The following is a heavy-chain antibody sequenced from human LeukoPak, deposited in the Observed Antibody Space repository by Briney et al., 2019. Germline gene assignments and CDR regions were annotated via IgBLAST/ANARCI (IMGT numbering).Heavy chain of an antibody. CDR1: GFTFSSYW. D-gene: IGHD6-13*01. CDR2: IKQDGSEK. J-gene: IGHJ5*02. Sequence: PGGSLRLSCAASGFTFSSYWMSWVRQAPGKGLEWVANIKQDGSEKYYVDSVKGRFTISRDNAKNSLYLQMNSLRAEDTAVCYCATTPLEQQLVRGIDPWGQGTLVTVSS. CDR3: ATTPLEQQLVRGIDP. V-gene: IGHV3-7*05.